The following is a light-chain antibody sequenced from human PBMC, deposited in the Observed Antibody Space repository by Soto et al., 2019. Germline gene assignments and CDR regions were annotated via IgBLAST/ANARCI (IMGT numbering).Light chain of an antibody. J-gene: IGLJ1*01. CDR1: SSDVGNNNY. CDR3: CSYTTSNTRQIV. CDR2: DVT. Sequence: QSALTQPASVSGSPGQSITISCTGTSSDVGNNNYVSWYQQQPGKAPKFMIYDVTNRPSGVSNRFSGSKSGNTASLTISGLQAEDEADYYCCSYTTSNTRQIVFGTGTKVTVL. V-gene: IGLV2-14*01.